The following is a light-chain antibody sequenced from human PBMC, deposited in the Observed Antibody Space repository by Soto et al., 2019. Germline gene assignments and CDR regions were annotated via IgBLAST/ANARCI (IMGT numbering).Light chain of an antibody. CDR3: QQFTS. CDR2: DAS. Sequence: AIQLTQSPSSLSASVGDRVTITCRASQGISSALAWYQQKPGKAPKLLIYDASSLESGVPSWFSGSGSGTDFTLTISSLQPEDFATYYCQQFTSFGPGTKVDIK. CDR1: QGISSA. J-gene: IGKJ3*01. V-gene: IGKV1-13*02.